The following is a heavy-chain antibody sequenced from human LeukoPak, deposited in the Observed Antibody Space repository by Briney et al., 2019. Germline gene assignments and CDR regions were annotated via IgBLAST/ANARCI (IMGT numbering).Heavy chain of an antibody. V-gene: IGHV3-15*01. D-gene: IGHD3-3*01. CDR2: IKSKADGGTT. Sequence: GGSLRLSCVASGFTFTNAWMTRVRQASGKGLGWVGRIKSKADGGTTDYVASVKGRFIISRNDSKDTMYLQMNSLKIEDTGVYYCTTDKDFWGGYQDFWGQGILVSVSS. CDR3: TTDKDFWGGYQDF. CDR1: GFTFTNAW. J-gene: IGHJ4*02.